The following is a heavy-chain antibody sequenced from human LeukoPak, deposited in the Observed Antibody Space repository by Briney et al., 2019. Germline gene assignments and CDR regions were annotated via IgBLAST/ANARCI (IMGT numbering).Heavy chain of an antibody. Sequence: PGGSLRLSCGASGITFSSYSMNWVRQAPGKGLEWVSYISSSGSTKYYADSVKGRFTISRDNARNSLYLQMNSLRAEDTAVYYCARDSLYYYDSSGFDYWGQGTLVTVSS. CDR2: ISSSGSTK. J-gene: IGHJ4*02. CDR1: GITFSSYS. V-gene: IGHV3-48*01. CDR3: ARDSLYYYDSSGFDY. D-gene: IGHD3-22*01.